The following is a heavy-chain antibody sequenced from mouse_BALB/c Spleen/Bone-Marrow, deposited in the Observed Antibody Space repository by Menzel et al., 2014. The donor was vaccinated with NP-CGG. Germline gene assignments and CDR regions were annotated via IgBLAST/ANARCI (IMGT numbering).Heavy chain of an antibody. CDR2: INPSNGGT. Sequence: VQVVESGAELVKPGASVKLSCKASGYTFTSYYMYWVKQRPGQGLEWIGGINPSNGGTNFNEKFKSKATLTVDKSSSTAYMQPSSLTSEDSAVYYCTRSEPFAYWGQGTLVTVSA. CDR3: TRSEPFAY. CDR1: GYTFTSYY. J-gene: IGHJ3*01. V-gene: IGHV1S81*02.